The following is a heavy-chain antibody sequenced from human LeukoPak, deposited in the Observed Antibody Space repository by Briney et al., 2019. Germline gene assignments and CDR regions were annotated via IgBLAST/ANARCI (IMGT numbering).Heavy chain of an antibody. CDR2: INPNSGGT. D-gene: IGHD3-10*01. Sequence: ASVKVSCKASGYTFNGYYIHWVRQAPGQGLEWMGWINPNSGGTNYAQKFQGRVTMTRDTSISTAYMELSRLRSDDTAVYYCARASRLWFGDLNYYFDYWGQGTLVTVSS. V-gene: IGHV1-2*02. CDR3: ARASRLWFGDLNYYFDY. CDR1: GYTFNGYY. J-gene: IGHJ4*02.